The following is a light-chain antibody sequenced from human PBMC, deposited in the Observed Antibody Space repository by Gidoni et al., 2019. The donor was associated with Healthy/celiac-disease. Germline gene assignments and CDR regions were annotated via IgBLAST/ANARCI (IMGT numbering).Light chain of an antibody. CDR2: DVS. V-gene: IGLV2-14*03. Sequence: QSALTQPASVSESPGQSITISCIGTSSDVGGYNYVSWYQQHPGKAPKLMIYDVSNRPSGVSNRFSGSKSGNTASLTISGLQAEDEADYYCSSYTSSPYVFGTGTKVTGL. J-gene: IGLJ1*01. CDR1: SSDVGGYNY. CDR3: SSYTSSPYV.